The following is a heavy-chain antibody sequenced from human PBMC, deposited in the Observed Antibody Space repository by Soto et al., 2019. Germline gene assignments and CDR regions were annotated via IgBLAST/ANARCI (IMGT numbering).Heavy chain of an antibody. J-gene: IGHJ6*02. V-gene: IGHV4-59*01. CDR2: IFYAGTT. CDR3: ARHDRIAKSTNGMGL. CDR1: GGSIIGFY. Sequence: PSETLSLTCTVSGGSIIGFYWSLIRQPPGKGLEWIGYIFYAGTTLYTPSLKSRVTISVDTSKNQFSLKLSSVTAADTAVYYCARHDRIAKSTNGMGLWGQGTMVPVSS.